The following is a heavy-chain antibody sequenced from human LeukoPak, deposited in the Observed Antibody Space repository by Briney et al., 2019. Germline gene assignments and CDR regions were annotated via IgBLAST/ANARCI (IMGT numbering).Heavy chain of an antibody. CDR2: ISSSGSTI. J-gene: IGHJ4*02. V-gene: IGHV3-48*03. CDR1: GFTFSSYE. CDR3: ARQIYLGKIIVSTTNYFDY. D-gene: IGHD5/OR15-5a*01. Sequence: GGSLRLSCAASGFTFSSYEMNWVRQAPGKGLEWVSYISSSGSTIYYADSVKGRFTISRDNAKNSLYLQMNSLRAEDTAVYYCARQIYLGKIIVSTTNYFDYWGQGTLVTVSS.